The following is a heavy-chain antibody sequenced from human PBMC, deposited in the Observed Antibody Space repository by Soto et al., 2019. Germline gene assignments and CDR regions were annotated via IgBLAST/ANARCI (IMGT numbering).Heavy chain of an antibody. CDR2: ITATGT. V-gene: IGHV3-23*01. J-gene: IGHJ5*02. CDR1: GFNFRQYA. D-gene: IGHD6-13*01. CDR3: AKGMVPDQ. Sequence: EVQLLESGGGFVQPGGSLRLSCAASGFNFRQYAMIWVRQAPGKGLEWVSAITATGTHYADSVKGRFTISRDSSKSTLDLDINTLRVEDTAVYYCAKGMVPDQWGQGTLITVSS.